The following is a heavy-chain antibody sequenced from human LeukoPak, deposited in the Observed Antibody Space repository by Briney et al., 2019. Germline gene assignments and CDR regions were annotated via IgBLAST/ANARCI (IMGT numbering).Heavy chain of an antibody. CDR3: ARTLGHFDYYYYYMDV. D-gene: IGHD3-3*02. Sequence: ASVKVSCKASGYTFTGYYMHWVRQAPGQGLEWMGWINPNSGGTNYAQKFQGRVTMTRDTSISTAYMELSRLRSDDTAVYYCARTLGHFDYYYYYMDVWGKGTTVTVSS. CDR2: INPNSGGT. J-gene: IGHJ6*03. CDR1: GYTFTGYY. V-gene: IGHV1-2*02.